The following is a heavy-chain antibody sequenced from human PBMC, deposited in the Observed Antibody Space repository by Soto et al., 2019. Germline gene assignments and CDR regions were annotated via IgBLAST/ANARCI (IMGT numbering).Heavy chain of an antibody. Sequence: EVQLLESGGGLVQPGGSLRLSCAASGFTFSSYAMSWVRQAPGKGLEWVSAISGSGGSTYYADSVKGRFTISRDNSKNTXYXXMNSLRAEDTAVYYCARSTENCSGGSCFYYYGMDVWGQGTTVTVSS. D-gene: IGHD2-15*01. CDR2: ISGSGGST. J-gene: IGHJ6*02. CDR3: ARSTENCSGGSCFYYYGMDV. V-gene: IGHV3-23*01. CDR1: GFTFSSYA.